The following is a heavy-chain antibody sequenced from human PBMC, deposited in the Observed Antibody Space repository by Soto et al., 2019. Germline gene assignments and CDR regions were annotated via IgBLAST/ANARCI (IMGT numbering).Heavy chain of an antibody. Sequence: GPSVKVSCKASGYTFTSYYMHWVRQAPGKGLEWMGGFDPEEGETIYAQKFQGRVTMTEDTSIDTANMELSSLRSEDTAVYFCAMRYKGLLTGYSQWGQGTLVTVSS. CDR1: GYTFTSYY. J-gene: IGHJ4*02. CDR2: FDPEEGET. D-gene: IGHD3-9*01. V-gene: IGHV1-24*01. CDR3: AMRYKGLLTGYSQ.